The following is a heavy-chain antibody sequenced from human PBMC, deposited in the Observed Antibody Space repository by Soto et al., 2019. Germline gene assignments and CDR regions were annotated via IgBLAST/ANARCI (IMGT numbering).Heavy chain of an antibody. CDR1: GFTFSSYG. D-gene: IGHD3-16*01. Sequence: PGGSLRLSCAASGFTFSSYGMHWVRQAPGKGLEWVAVISYDGSNKYYADSVKGRFTISRDNSKNTLYLQMNSLRAEDTAVYYCAKDQGWGLVTRWGGFDPWGQGPLVTVSS. J-gene: IGHJ5*02. CDR3: AKDQGWGLVTRWGGFDP. CDR2: ISYDGSNK. V-gene: IGHV3-30*18.